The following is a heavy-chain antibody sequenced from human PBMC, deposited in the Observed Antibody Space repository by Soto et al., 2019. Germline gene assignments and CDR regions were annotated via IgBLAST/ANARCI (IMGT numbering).Heavy chain of an antibody. Sequence: ASVKVSCKASGYTFTSYDINWVRQATGQGLEWMGWMNPNSGDTGYAQKFQGRVTMTRNTSISTAYMELTSLRSEDTALYFCMVAATRGIQYSWGQGTPVIVSS. V-gene: IGHV1-8*01. J-gene: IGHJ5*02. CDR1: GYTFTSYD. D-gene: IGHD2-15*01. CDR2: MNPNSGDT. CDR3: MVAATRGIQYS.